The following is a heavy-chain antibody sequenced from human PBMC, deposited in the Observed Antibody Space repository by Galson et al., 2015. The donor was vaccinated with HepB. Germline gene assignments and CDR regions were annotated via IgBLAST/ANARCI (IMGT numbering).Heavy chain of an antibody. J-gene: IGHJ3*02. V-gene: IGHV2-5*02. CDR2: IYWDDDK. Sequence: PALVKPTQTLTLTCTFSGFSLSTSGVGVGWIRQPPGKALEWLALIYWDDDKRYSPSLKSRLTITKDTSKNQVVLTMTNMDPVDTATYYCAHRRNDRVTIFGVVIDDAFDIWGQGTMVTVFS. CDR1: GFSLSTSGVG. CDR3: AHRRNDRVTIFGVVIDDAFDI. D-gene: IGHD3-3*01.